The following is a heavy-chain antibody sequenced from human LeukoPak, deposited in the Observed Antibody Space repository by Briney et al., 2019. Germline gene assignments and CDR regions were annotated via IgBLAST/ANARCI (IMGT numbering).Heavy chain of an antibody. V-gene: IGHV4-30-2*01. Sequence: SETLSLTCAVSGGSISSGGYSWSWIRQPPGKGLEWIGYIYHSGSTYYNPSLKSRVTISVDRSKNQFSLKLSSVTAADTAVYYCARAGYYDSSGYYLLATFDYWGQGTLVTVSS. D-gene: IGHD3-22*01. CDR3: ARAGYYDSSGYYLLATFDY. CDR2: IYHSGST. J-gene: IGHJ4*02. CDR1: GGSISSGGYS.